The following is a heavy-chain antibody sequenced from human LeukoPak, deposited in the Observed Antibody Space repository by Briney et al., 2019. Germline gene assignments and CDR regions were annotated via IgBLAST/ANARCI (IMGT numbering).Heavy chain of an antibody. J-gene: IGHJ4*02. D-gene: IGHD2-15*01. CDR3: AKDIERCSGGSCYSFFDY. Sequence: GGSLRLSCAASGFTFDDYAMHWVRQAPGKGLEWVSDISWNSGSIGYADSVKGRFTISRDNAKNSLYLQMNSLRAEDTALYYCAKDIERCSGGSCYSFFDYWGQGTLVTVSS. CDR1: GFTFDDYA. V-gene: IGHV3-9*01. CDR2: ISWNSGSI.